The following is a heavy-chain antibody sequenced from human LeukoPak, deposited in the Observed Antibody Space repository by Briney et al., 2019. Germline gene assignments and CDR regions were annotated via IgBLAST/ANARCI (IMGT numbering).Heavy chain of an antibody. D-gene: IGHD6-13*01. CDR2: IIPILGIA. Sequence: SVKVSCKASGGTFSSYTISWVRQAPGQGLEWMGRIIPILGIANYAQKFRGRVTITADKSTSTAYMELSSLRSEDTAVYYCASSPGSSSWRSTIDYWGQGTLVTVSS. CDR1: GGTFSSYT. CDR3: ASSPGSSSWRSTIDY. V-gene: IGHV1-69*02. J-gene: IGHJ4*02.